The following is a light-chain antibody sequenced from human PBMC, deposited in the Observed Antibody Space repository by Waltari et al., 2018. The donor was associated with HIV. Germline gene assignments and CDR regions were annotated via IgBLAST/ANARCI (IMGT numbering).Light chain of an antibody. CDR2: GAF. J-gene: IGKJ4*01. CDR1: QDISNS. V-gene: IGKV1-NL1*01. Sequence: DIQMTQSPSSLSASVGDTVTITFRASQDISNSLSWFQQQHGKVPKLLVHGAFILQRGVPSRFRGSGSGTDYTLTISGLQAEDFATYFCQQYFGCTLTFGGGTRVDI. CDR3: QQYFGCTLT.